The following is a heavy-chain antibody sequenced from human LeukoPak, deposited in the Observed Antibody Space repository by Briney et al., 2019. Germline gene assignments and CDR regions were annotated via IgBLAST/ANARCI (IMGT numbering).Heavy chain of an antibody. Sequence: GGSLRLSCAASGFTFRSYSMNWVRQAPGKGLEWVSYISSSSSTIYYADSVKGRFTISRDNAKNSLYLQMNGLRDEDTAVYYCARARYYYDSSGYFADYWGQGTLVTVSS. J-gene: IGHJ4*02. CDR2: ISSSSSTI. CDR1: GFTFRSYS. D-gene: IGHD3-22*01. CDR3: ARARYYYDSSGYFADY. V-gene: IGHV3-48*02.